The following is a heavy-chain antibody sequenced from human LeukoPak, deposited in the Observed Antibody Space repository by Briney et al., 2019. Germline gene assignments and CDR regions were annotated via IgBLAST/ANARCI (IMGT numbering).Heavy chain of an antibody. J-gene: IGHJ4*02. D-gene: IGHD3-22*01. CDR1: GFTFSTR. V-gene: IGHV3-21*01. CDR3: ARSYYDSSGYSTFDY. CDR2: ISSSSTYI. Sequence: PGGSLRLSYAASGFTFSTRMSWVRQAPGKGLEWVSSISSSSTYIYYADSVKGRFTISRDNAKNSLYLQMNSLRAEDTAVYYCARSYYDSSGYSTFDYWGQGTLVTVSS.